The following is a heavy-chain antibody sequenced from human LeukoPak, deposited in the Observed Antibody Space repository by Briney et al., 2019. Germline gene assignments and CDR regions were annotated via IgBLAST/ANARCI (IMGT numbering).Heavy chain of an antibody. CDR2: IYYSGST. J-gene: IGHJ6*02. Sequence: SETLSLTCTVSGGSISSYYWSWIRQPPGKGLEWIGYIYYSGSTNYNPSLKSRVTISVDTSKNQFTLKLSSVTAADTAVYYCAKYSGSYYYYGMDFWGQGTTVTVSS. CDR3: AKYSGSYYYYGMDF. V-gene: IGHV4-59*01. D-gene: IGHD1-26*01. CDR1: GGSISSYY.